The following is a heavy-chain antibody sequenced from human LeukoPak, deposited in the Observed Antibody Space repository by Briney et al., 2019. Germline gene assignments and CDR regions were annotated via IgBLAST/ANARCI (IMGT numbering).Heavy chain of an antibody. CDR3: AKDQQWLAWGNYYMDV. Sequence: PGGSLRLSCAASGFTFRRYGMSWVRQAPGKGLEWVSAISGSGSSTFYGDSVKGRFTISRDNSKNTLYLQMNSLRAEDTAVYYCAKDQQWLAWGNYYMDVWGKGTTVTVSS. CDR1: GFTFRRYG. D-gene: IGHD6-19*01. V-gene: IGHV3-23*01. J-gene: IGHJ6*03. CDR2: ISGSGSST.